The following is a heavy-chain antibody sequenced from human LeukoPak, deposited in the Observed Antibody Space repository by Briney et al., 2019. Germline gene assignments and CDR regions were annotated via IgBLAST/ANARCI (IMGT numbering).Heavy chain of an antibody. D-gene: IGHD2-2*01. CDR3: ARAGYCSSTSCYILFDY. CDR1: GYSISSGYY. J-gene: IGHJ4*02. CDR2: IYHSGST. V-gene: IGHV4-38-2*02. Sequence: SETLSLTCTVSGYSISSGYYWGWIRQPPGKGLEWIGSIYHSGSTYYNPSLKSRATISVDTSKNQFSLKLSSVTAADTAVYYCARAGYCSSTSCYILFDYWGQGTLVTVSS.